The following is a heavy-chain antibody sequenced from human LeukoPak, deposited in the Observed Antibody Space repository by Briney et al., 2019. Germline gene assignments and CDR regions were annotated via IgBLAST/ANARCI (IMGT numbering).Heavy chain of an antibody. CDR3: ALQRYGDYSNMDV. CDR2: INSDGSVT. V-gene: IGHV3-74*01. J-gene: IGHJ6*02. CDR1: GSTFSSYW. D-gene: IGHD4-17*01. Sequence: GGSLRLSCAASGSTFSSYWMHWVRQAPGKGLMWVSHINSDGSVTRYADSVKGRFTISRDNAKSTLYLQMNSLRAEDTAVYYCALQRYGDYSNMDVWGRGTTVTVSS.